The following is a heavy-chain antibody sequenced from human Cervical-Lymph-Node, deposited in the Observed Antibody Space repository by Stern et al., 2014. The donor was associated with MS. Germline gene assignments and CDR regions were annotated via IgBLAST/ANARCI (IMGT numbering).Heavy chain of an antibody. CDR3: ARGGYFDTSGYDP. Sequence: EVQLVESGGGLVQPGGSLRLSCAASGFTFNSYWMHWVLQAPGKGLIWVSRIKSDGSSTSYADSVKGRFSISRDNDKNTLYLQMNSLRAEDTAVYYCARGGYFDTSGYDPWGQGTLVTVSS. D-gene: IGHD3-22*01. CDR2: IKSDGSST. CDR1: GFTFNSYW. V-gene: IGHV3-74*02. J-gene: IGHJ5*02.